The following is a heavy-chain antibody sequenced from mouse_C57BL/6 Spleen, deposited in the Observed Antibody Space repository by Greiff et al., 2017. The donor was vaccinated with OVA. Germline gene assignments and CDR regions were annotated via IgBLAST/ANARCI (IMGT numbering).Heavy chain of an antibody. J-gene: IGHJ2*01. CDR1: GYTFTSYW. CDR2: IDPSDSYT. Sequence: VQLQQPGAELVRPGTSVKLSCKASGYTFTSYWMHWVKQRPGQGLEWIGVIDPSDSYTNYNQKFKGKATLTVDTSSSTAYMQLSSLTSEDSAVYYCARELAYYSNFDYWGQGTTLTVSS. V-gene: IGHV1-59*01. CDR3: ARELAYYSNFDY. D-gene: IGHD2-5*01.